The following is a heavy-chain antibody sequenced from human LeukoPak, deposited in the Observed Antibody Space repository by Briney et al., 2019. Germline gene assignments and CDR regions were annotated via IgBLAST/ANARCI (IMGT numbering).Heavy chain of an antibody. CDR1: GFTFNTYA. J-gene: IGHJ4*02. CDR2: ISGSDGST. Sequence: GGSLRLSCAASGFTFNTYAMNWVRQAPGKGLEWVSAISGSDGSTYYADSVRGRFTISRDNSKNTLYLQMSSLRAEDTAVYYCAKDRGDVDLQYFGSWGQGTLVTVSS. D-gene: IGHD3-10*01. CDR3: AKDRGDVDLQYFGS. V-gene: IGHV3-23*01.